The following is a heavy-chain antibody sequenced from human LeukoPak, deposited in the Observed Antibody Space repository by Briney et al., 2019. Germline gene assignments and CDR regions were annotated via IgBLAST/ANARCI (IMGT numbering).Heavy chain of an antibody. V-gene: IGHV3-7*01. CDR3: ARDHSSGWYNPHYFDY. J-gene: IGHJ4*02. CDR2: IKKDGSEK. D-gene: IGHD6-19*01. Sequence: GGSLRLSCAASGFTSSSYWMSWVRPAPGEGLGWVANIKKDGSEKCYVDSVKGRFTISRDNAKNSLYLQMNSLRAEDTAVYYCARDHSSGWYNPHYFDYWGQGTLVTVSS. CDR1: GFTSSSYW.